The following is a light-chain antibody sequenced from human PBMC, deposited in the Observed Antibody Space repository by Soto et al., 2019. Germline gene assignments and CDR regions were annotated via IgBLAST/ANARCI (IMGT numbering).Light chain of an antibody. CDR1: DSYIGGYNY. CDR2: DVS. V-gene: IGLV2-14*03. J-gene: IGLJ1*01. Sequence: QSVLTQPPSVSGSPGQSITISCAGSDSYIGGYNYVSWYRQHPGTAPQLIIYDVSNRPAGVSGRFSASKSGYTASLTISGLQAEDEADYYCSSYTSTTTVYVFGTGTKVTVL. CDR3: SSYTSTTTVYV.